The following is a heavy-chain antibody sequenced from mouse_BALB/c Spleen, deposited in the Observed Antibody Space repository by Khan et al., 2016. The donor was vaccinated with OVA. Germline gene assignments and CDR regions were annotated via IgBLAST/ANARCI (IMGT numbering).Heavy chain of an antibody. V-gene: IGHV1S56*01. D-gene: IGHD1-1*02. CDR2: IYPGDGST. Sequence: QVQLQQSGPELVKPGTLGKISCKASGYTFTAYDINWVKQRPGQGLEWIGWIYPGDGSTKYNENFKGKATLTADKSSNTAYMQLSSLTSEKSAVYFCAREGLWGVAMDYWGQGTSVSVSS. CDR1: GYTFTAYD. J-gene: IGHJ4*01. CDR3: AREGLWGVAMDY.